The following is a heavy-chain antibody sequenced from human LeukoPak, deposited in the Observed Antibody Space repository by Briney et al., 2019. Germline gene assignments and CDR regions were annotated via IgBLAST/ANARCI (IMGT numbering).Heavy chain of an antibody. Sequence: GGSLRLSCAASGFIFDDYAMHWVWQAPGKGLEWVSGISWNSGSMGYADSVKGRFTISRDNAKNSLYLQMNSLRAEDTALYYCAKGYNYGYQTPYYFDYWGQGTLVTVSS. V-gene: IGHV3-9*01. D-gene: IGHD5-18*01. J-gene: IGHJ4*02. CDR2: ISWNSGSM. CDR3: AKGYNYGYQTPYYFDY. CDR1: GFIFDDYA.